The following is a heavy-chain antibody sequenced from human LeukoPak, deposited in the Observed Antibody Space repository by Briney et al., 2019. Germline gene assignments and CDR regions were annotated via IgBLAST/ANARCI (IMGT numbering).Heavy chain of an antibody. CDR2: INHSGST. Sequence: PSETLSLTCTVSGGSISRSTSYWGWIRQPPGKGLEWIGEINHSGSTNYNPSLKSRVTISVDTSKNQFSLKLSSVTAADTAVYYCARGPRGDYYDAFDYWGQGTLVTVSS. CDR1: GGSISRSTSY. D-gene: IGHD3-22*01. CDR3: ARGPRGDYYDAFDY. V-gene: IGHV4-39*07. J-gene: IGHJ4*02.